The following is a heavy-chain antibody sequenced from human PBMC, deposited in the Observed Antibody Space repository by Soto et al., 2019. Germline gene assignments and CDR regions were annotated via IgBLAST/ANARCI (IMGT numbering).Heavy chain of an antibody. D-gene: IGHD2-2*01. V-gene: IGHV4-30-2*01. CDR2: IYHSGTF. CDR1: GGSISAAGDS. CDR3: ARSTMPNAFDI. J-gene: IGHJ3*02. Sequence: LSLTCAVSGGSISAAGDSWSWIRQPPGGGLEWIGYIYHSGTFLYNPSLKTRLTMSLDRSNNQFSLTLNSVTAADTAVYYCARSTMPNAFDIWGQGTMVTVSS.